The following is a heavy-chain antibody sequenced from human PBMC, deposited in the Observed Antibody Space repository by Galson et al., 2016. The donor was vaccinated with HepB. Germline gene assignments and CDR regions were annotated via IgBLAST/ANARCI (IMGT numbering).Heavy chain of an antibody. D-gene: IGHD1/OR15-1a*01. CDR3: ARGLEQPVRHFDV. V-gene: IGHV3-48*02. CDR1: GFTFSTYS. CDR2: LSSRFGTI. Sequence: SLRLSCAASGFTFSTYSMNWVRQRPGKALEWLSHLSSRFGTIFYADSVKGRFTSSRDNGKNSVFLQLNGLRDDDTALYYCARGLEQPVRHFDVWGQGTLVTVSS. J-gene: IGHJ4*02.